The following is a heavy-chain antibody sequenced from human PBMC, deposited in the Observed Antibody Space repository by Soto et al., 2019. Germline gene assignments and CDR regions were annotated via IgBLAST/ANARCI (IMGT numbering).Heavy chain of an antibody. CDR3: ARHPTFSGWEYYFEY. D-gene: IGHD6-19*01. CDR1: CDSVSSSHYY. Sequence: QLQLQESGPGLVKPSETLSVTCTVYCDSVSSSHYYWGWIRLHPGKGLEWIGSVYYSGSTYYNPSLKSRVTVYVDTSKNQFSLKLSSGTAADAAIYYCARHPTFSGWEYYFEYWGQGTLVTVSS. CDR2: VYYSGST. V-gene: IGHV4-39*01. J-gene: IGHJ4*02.